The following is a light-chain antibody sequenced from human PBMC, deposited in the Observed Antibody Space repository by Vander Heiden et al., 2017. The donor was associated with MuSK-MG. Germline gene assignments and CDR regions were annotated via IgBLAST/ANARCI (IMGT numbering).Light chain of an antibody. J-gene: IGKJ4*01. CDR3: TQRSNGTPLT. Sequence: DIVLTPSPATLSLSPGERATLSCRASQSVSSYLAWYQQKPGQAPRLLIYDASSGSGTDGTLTISSLEPEDFAVDYCTQRSNGTPLTLGGGTKVEIK. CDR1: QSVSSY. V-gene: IGKV3-11*01. CDR2: DAS.